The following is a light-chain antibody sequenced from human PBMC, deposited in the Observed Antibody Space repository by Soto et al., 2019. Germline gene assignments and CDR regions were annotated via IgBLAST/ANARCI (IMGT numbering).Light chain of an antibody. CDR3: QQSYSTPPIT. V-gene: IGKV1-39*01. Sequence: DIQMTQSPSSLSASVGDRVTITCQSSQDISKYLNWYQQKPGKAPKLLIYAASSLQSGVPSRFSGSGSGTDFTLTISSLQPEDFATYYCQQSYSTPPITFGQGTRLEIK. CDR2: AAS. CDR1: QDISKY. J-gene: IGKJ5*01.